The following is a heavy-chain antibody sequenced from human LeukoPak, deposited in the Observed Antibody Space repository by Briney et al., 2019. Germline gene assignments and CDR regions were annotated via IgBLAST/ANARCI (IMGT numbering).Heavy chain of an antibody. D-gene: IGHD6-13*01. Sequence: SETLSLTCSVYGVHLSDFHWSWVPPPPGKGLGLVGEINHSGSTNYNPPLKSRVTISVDTSKNQFSLKLSSVTAADTAVYHCARGPRRAAAAPEYWGQGTLVTVSS. CDR2: INHSGST. V-gene: IGHV4-34*01. CDR1: GVHLSDFH. CDR3: ARGPRRAAAAPEY. J-gene: IGHJ4*02.